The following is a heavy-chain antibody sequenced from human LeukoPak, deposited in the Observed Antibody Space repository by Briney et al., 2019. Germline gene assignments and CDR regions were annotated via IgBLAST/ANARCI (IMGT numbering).Heavy chain of an antibody. CDR2: IYSGGIT. D-gene: IGHD5-18*01. CDR1: GFTLSSND. CDR3: ARDQYSYAHAAH. Sequence: PGGSLRLSCAASGFTLSSNDMSWVRQAPGKGLEWVSVIYSGGITYYADSVKGRFTISRDNSKNTLHLKMNSLRAEDTAVYYCARDQYSYAHAAHWGQGTLVTVSS. J-gene: IGHJ4*02. V-gene: IGHV3-66*01.